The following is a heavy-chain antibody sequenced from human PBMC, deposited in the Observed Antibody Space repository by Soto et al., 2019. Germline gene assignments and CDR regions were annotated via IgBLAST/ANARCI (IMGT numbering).Heavy chain of an antibody. V-gene: IGHV1-2*04. CDR2: INPNSGGT. J-gene: IGHJ4*02. Sequence: ASVKVSCKASGYTFTGYYMHWVRQAPGQGLEWMGWINPNSGGTNYAQKFQGWVTMTRDTSISTAYMELSRLRSDDTAVYYCARGIAVAGSILYYFDYWGQGTLVTVSS. D-gene: IGHD6-19*01. CDR1: GYTFTGYY. CDR3: ARGIAVAGSILYYFDY.